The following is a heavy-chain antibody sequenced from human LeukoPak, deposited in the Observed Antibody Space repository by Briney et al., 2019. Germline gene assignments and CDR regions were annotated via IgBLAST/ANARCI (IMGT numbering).Heavy chain of an antibody. V-gene: IGHV4-61*05. CDR1: GGSISSSSYY. Sequence: SETLSLTCTVSGGSISSSSYYWGWIRQPPGKGLEWIGCIYDSGSTNYDPSLKSRVTISVETSKNQFSLKLSSVTAADTAVYYCSRDEYFYGSSGPSDYWGQGTLVTVSS. J-gene: IGHJ4*02. CDR3: SRDEYFYGSSGPSDY. D-gene: IGHD3-10*01. CDR2: IYDSGST.